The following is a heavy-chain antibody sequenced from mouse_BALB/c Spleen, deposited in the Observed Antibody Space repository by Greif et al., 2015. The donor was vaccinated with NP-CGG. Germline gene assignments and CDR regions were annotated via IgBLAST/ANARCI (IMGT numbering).Heavy chain of an antibody. CDR3: ARGRPYYAMDY. V-gene: IGHV7-3*02. CDR2: IRNKANGYTT. J-gene: IGHJ4*01. Sequence: EVKVVESGGGLVQPGGSLRLSCATSGFTFTDYYMSWVRQPPGKALEWLGFIRNKANGYTTEYSASVKGRFTISRDNSQSILYLQMNTLRAEDSATYYCARGRPYYAMDYWGQGTSVTVSS. CDR1: GFTFTDYY.